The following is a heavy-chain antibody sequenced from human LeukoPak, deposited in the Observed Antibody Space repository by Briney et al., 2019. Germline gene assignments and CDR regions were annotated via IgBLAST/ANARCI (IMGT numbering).Heavy chain of an antibody. CDR3: ARKGIAALYR. CDR1: GGSFSGYY. CDR2: INHSGST. J-gene: IGHJ4*02. V-gene: IGHV4-34*01. Sequence: SETLSLTCAVYGGSFSGYYWSWIRQPPGKGLEWIGEINHSGSTNYNPSLKSRVTISVDTSKNQFSLKLSSVTAADTAMYYCARKGIAALYRWGQGTLVTVSS. D-gene: IGHD6-13*01.